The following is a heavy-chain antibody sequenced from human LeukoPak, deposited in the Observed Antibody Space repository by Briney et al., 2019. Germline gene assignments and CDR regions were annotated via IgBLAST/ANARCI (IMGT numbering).Heavy chain of an antibody. V-gene: IGHV1-46*01. CDR3: ARDQEGFDY. CDR2: IYPRDGST. J-gene: IGHJ4*02. Sequence: ASVKVSCKASGYTFTSNYIHCVRQAPGQGLEWMGMIYPRDGSTSYAQKFQGSVTVTRDTSTSTVHMELSGLRSEDTAVYYCARDQEGFDYWGQGTLVTVTS. CDR1: GYTFTSNY.